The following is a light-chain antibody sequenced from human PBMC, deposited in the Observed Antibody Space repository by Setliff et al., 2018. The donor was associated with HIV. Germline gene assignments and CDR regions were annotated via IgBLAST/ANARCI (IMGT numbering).Light chain of an antibody. CDR3: QQYNNWPSLP. CDR1: QGISNS. V-gene: IGKV1-NL1*01. J-gene: IGKJ1*01. Sequence: DIQMTQSPSSLSASVGDRVTITCRASQGISNSLAWYQQKPGKAPKLLLYAASRLESGVPSRFSGSGSGTDYTLTISSLQPEDFAVYYCQQYNNWPSLPFGQGTKVDIK. CDR2: AAS.